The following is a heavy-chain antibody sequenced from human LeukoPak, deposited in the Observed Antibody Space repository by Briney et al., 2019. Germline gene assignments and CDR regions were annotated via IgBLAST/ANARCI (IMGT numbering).Heavy chain of an antibody. J-gene: IGHJ4*02. Sequence: GGSLRLSCAASGFTFSSYSMNWVRQAPGKGLEWVSSISSSSSYIYYADSVKGRFTISRDNAKNPLYLQMNSLRAEDTAVYYCARVHEQRHWNFDYWGQGTLVTVSS. CDR2: ISSSSSYI. V-gene: IGHV3-21*01. CDR1: GFTFSSYS. CDR3: ARVHEQRHWNFDY. D-gene: IGHD6-25*01.